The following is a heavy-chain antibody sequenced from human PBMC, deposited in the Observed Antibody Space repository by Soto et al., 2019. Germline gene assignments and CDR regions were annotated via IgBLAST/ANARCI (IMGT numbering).Heavy chain of an antibody. CDR2: IIPIFGTA. V-gene: IGHV1-69*13. J-gene: IGHJ6*02. Sequence: ASVKVSCKASGGTFSSYAISWVRQAPGQGLEWMGGIIPIFGTANYAQKFQGRVTITADESTSTAYMELSSLRSEDTAMYYCARGLNYDILTGLDSYYYYYGMDVWGQGTTVTVSS. CDR3: ARGLNYDILTGLDSYYYYYGMDV. D-gene: IGHD3-9*01. CDR1: GGTFSSYA.